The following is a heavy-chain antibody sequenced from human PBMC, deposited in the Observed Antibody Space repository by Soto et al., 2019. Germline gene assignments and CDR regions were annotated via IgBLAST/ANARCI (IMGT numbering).Heavy chain of an antibody. D-gene: IGHD3-10*01. CDR3: AKGAYGSGSYDC. Sequence: EVQLLESGGGLVQPGGSLRLSCAASGFTFSNYAMTWVRQSPGKGLEWVSGISGSGDFTSYADSVKGRFTSSRDNSKNTLYRQMNSLRAEDTAIYYWAKGAYGSGSYDCWGQGTLVTVSS. J-gene: IGHJ4*02. CDR1: GFTFSNYA. V-gene: IGHV3-23*01. CDR2: ISGSGDFT.